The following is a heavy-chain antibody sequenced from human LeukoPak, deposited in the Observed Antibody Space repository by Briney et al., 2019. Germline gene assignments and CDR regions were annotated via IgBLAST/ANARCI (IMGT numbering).Heavy chain of an antibody. J-gene: IGHJ2*01. CDR2: IYYSGST. CDR3: ARGSPLDWYFDL. CDR1: GGSVSSGY. Sequence: SETLSLTCSVSGGSVSSGYWNWIRQPPGKGLEWIGYIYYSGSTKYNPSLMSRVTISVDTSKNQFSLRLTSVTAADTAVYYCARGSPLDWYFDLWGRGTLVSVSS. V-gene: IGHV4-59*02.